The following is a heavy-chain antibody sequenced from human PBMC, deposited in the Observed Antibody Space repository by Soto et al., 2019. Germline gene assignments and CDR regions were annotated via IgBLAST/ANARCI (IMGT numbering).Heavy chain of an antibody. V-gene: IGHV3-48*01. CDR3: AREEVEMATTSALLY. J-gene: IGHJ4*02. CDR1: GFTFSSYG. Sequence: GGSLILSCAASGFTFSSYGMHWVRQAPGKGLEWTSHIGNSFNSINYADSVKGRFTISRDNAKNSLYLQMNSLRAEDTAVYYCAREEVEMATTSALLYWGQGTLVTVSS. CDR2: IGNSFNSI. D-gene: IGHD1-1*01.